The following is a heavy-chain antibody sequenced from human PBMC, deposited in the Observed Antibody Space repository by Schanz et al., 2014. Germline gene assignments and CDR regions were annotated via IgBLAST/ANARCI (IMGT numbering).Heavy chain of an antibody. CDR3: ARDGVDAAAGGNY. CDR1: GYTFISYG. CDR2: INPNTGGT. Sequence: QVQLVQSGAEVKKPGASVKVSCKASGYTFISYGINWVRQAPGQGLEWMGWINPNTGGTNFAQKFQGWVTVTRDTSISTVYMELSSLRSEDTAVYYCARDGVDAAAGGNYWGQGTLVTVSS. V-gene: IGHV1-2*04. D-gene: IGHD6-13*01. J-gene: IGHJ4*02.